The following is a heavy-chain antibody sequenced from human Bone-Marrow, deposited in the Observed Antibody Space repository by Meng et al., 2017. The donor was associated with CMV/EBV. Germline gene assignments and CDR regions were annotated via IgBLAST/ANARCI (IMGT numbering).Heavy chain of an antibody. Sequence: GESLKISCAASGFTFSSYWMHWVRQAPGKGLEWTSYISNSGTIYYADSVQGRFTISRDNDKNLIYLQINSLRAEDTAVYYCARSKALTLLDYWGRGTLVTVSS. J-gene: IGHJ4*02. D-gene: IGHD3-9*01. V-gene: IGHV3-69-1*02. CDR1: GFTFSSYW. CDR3: ARSKALTLLDY. CDR2: ISNSGTI.